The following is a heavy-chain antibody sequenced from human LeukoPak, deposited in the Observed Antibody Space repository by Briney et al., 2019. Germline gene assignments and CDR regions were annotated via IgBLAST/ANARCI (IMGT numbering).Heavy chain of an antibody. V-gene: IGHV7-4-1*02. Sequence: ASLEVSCKACGYTFTNYAMNWVRQAPGQGLEWMGWLNTNTGNPTYAQGFTGRFVFSLDTSVSTAYLQISSLKAEDTAVYYCARDPNHYYDSSGYYGDYWGQGTLVTVSS. J-gene: IGHJ4*02. CDR2: LNTNTGNP. CDR1: GYTFTNYA. CDR3: ARDPNHYYDSSGYYGDY. D-gene: IGHD3-22*01.